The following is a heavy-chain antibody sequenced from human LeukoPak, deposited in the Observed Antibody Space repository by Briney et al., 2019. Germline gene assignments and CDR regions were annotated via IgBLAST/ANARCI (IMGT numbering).Heavy chain of an antibody. J-gene: IGHJ2*01. D-gene: IGHD6-13*01. CDR2: INHSGST. V-gene: IGHV4-34*01. CDR3: ARRRTPLRYSSSWTGYFDL. Sequence: SETLSLTCAVYGGSFSGYYWSWIRQPPGKGLEWIGEINHSGSTNYNPSLKSRVTISVDTSKNQFSLKLSSVTAADTAVYYCARRRTPLRYSSSWTGYFDLWGRGTPVTVSS. CDR1: GGSFSGYY.